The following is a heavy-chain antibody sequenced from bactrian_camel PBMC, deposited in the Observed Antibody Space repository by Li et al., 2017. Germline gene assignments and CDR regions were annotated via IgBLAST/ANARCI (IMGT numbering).Heavy chain of an antibody. CDR2: IYTGGGPT. Sequence: QLVESGGGSVQAGGSLRLSCVASGYTPSRYCIGWFRQAPGKEYEGVATIYTGGGPTYYADSVKGRFTVSSGKNTLTLQMNSLKPEDTAMYYCAADLGLTCRLRMGTNMRETQYVYWGQGTQVTVS. CDR1: GYTPSRYC. D-gene: IGHD3*01. V-gene: IGHV3S28*01. J-gene: IGHJ4*01. CDR3: AADLGLTCRLRMGTNMRETQYVY.